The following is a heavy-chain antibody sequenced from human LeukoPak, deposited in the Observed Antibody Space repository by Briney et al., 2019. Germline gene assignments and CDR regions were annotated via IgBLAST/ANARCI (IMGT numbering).Heavy chain of an antibody. Sequence: GESLKISCKGSGYSFTSYWIGWVRQMPGKGLEWMGIIYPGDSDTRYSPSFQGQDTISADKSISTTYLQWSSLKASDTAMYYCARPGSGYSYGYDYWGQGTLVTVSS. D-gene: IGHD5-18*01. CDR3: ARPGSGYSYGYDY. J-gene: IGHJ4*02. CDR2: IYPGDSDT. V-gene: IGHV5-51*01. CDR1: GYSFTSYW.